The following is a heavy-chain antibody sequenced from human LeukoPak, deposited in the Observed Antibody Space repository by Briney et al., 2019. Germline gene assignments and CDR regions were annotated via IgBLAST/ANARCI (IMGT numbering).Heavy chain of an antibody. CDR1: GFTVSSNY. J-gene: IGHJ4*02. D-gene: IGHD6-13*01. V-gene: IGHV3-53*01. Sequence: GGSLRLSCAASGFTVSSNYMSWVRQAPGKGLEWVSVINSGGSTYYADSVKGRFTISRDNSKNTLYLQMNSLRAEDTAVYYCARTAYSSSWYQYYFDYWGQGTLVTVSS. CDR3: ARTAYSSSWYQYYFDY. CDR2: INSGGST.